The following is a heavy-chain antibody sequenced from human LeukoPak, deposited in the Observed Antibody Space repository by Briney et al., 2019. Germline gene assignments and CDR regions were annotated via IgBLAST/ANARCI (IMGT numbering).Heavy chain of an antibody. Sequence: ASVKVSCKASGYAFTRYCISWVRQAPGQGLEWMGWIRANNGDTNSAQKFQGRVTLTTDTSTSTAYMELRSVRSHVPDLYYRSTDFFHGHCAGLSCFLLDYWGQGTLVTVSS. J-gene: IGHJ4*02. D-gene: IGHD2-15*01. V-gene: IGHV1-18*01. CDR2: IRANNGDT. CDR1: GYAFTRYC. CDR3: STDFFHGHCAGLSCFLLDY.